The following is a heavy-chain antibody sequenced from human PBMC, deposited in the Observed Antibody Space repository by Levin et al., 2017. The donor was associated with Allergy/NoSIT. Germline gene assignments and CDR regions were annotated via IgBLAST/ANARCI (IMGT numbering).Heavy chain of an antibody. D-gene: IGHD3-22*01. CDR2: IYYTGNT. Sequence: ASETLSLTCTVSGDSISNNDYYWGWIRQPPGKGLEWIGSIYYTGNTYYNPSLKSRVTMSVDTSKSQFSLKLSSVTAADTAVYYCARGRITMIIVVTPSHYFDYWGQGTLVTVSS. CDR3: ARGRITMIIVVTPSHYFDY. CDR1: GDSISNNDYY. V-gene: IGHV4-39*07. J-gene: IGHJ4*02.